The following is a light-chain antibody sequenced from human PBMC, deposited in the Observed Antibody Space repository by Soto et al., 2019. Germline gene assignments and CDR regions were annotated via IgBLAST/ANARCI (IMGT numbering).Light chain of an antibody. V-gene: IGKV1-5*01. CDR1: QSINRW. J-gene: IGKJ4*01. Sequence: IQMTQSPSTLSASIGDTVTITCRASQSINRWLAWYQQKPGEAPKLLIYDASSLESGVPSRFSGTGSGTEFTLIINSLQPEDFATYFCQQLNNYPSTFGGGTKVDIK. CDR2: DAS. CDR3: QQLNNYPST.